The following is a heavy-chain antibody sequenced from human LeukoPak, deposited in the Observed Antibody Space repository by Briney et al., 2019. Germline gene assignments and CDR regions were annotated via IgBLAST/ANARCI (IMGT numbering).Heavy chain of an antibody. CDR1: GYTFTSYY. V-gene: IGHV1-46*01. Sequence: ASVKVSCKASGYTFTSYYMHWVRQAPGQGLEWMGIINPSGGSTSYAQKFQGRVTMTRDTSTSTVYMELSSLRSEDTAVYYCARYCSGVSCYSGFFDCWGQGTLVTVSS. CDR2: INPSGGST. D-gene: IGHD2-15*01. J-gene: IGHJ4*02. CDR3: ARYCSGVSCYSGFFDC.